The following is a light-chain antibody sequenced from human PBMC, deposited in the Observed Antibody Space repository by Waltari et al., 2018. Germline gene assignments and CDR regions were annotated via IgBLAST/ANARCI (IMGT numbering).Light chain of an antibody. CDR2: GAS. Sequence: EIVLTQSPGTLSLSPGERATLSCRASQSVSSSYLAWYQQKPGQAPRLPIYGASSRATGIPDRFSGSGSGTDFTITISRLEPEDFAVYYCKQYGSSPLYSFGQGTKLEIK. J-gene: IGKJ2*03. CDR1: QSVSSSY. CDR3: KQYGSSPLYS. V-gene: IGKV3-20*01.